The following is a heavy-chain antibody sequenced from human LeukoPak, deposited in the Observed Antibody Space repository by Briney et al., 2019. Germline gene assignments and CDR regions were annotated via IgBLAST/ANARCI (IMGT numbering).Heavy chain of an antibody. J-gene: IGHJ2*01. Sequence: SETLSLTCTVSGVSISSYYWSWIRQPPGKGLEWIGYIYYSGSTNYSPSLKSRVTISVDTSKNQFSLKLSSVTAADTAVYYFARHFLSAGGWYFDLWGRGTLVTVSS. D-gene: IGHD2-15*01. CDR2: IYYSGST. CDR1: GVSISSYY. CDR3: ARHFLSAGGWYFDL. V-gene: IGHV4-59*01.